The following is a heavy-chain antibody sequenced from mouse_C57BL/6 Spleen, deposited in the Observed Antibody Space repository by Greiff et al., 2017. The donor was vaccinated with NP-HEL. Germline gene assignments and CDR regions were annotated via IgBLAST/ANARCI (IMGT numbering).Heavy chain of an antibody. D-gene: IGHD1-1*01. V-gene: IGHV14-3*01. CDR1: GFNIKNTY. J-gene: IGHJ4*01. CDR2: IDPANGNT. Sequence: VQLKDSVAELVRPGASVKLSCTASGFNIKNTYMHWVKQRPEQGLEWIGRIDPANGNTKYAPKFQGKATITADTSSNTAYLQLSSLTSEDTAIYYCARIITTVVESLYYAMDYWGQGTSVTVSS. CDR3: ARIITTVVESLYYAMDY.